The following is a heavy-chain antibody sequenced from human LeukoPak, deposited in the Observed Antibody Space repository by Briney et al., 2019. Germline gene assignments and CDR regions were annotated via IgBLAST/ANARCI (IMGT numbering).Heavy chain of an antibody. V-gene: IGHV6-1*01. J-gene: IGHJ5*02. CDR2: TYYNSNWYY. CDR3: ARGGGSYYH. D-gene: IGHD1-26*01. CDR1: GDSVSSNSAA. Sequence: SQTLSLTCAISGDSVSSNSAAWNWIRQSPSRGLEWLGRTYYNSNWYYDYAISVKSRITINTATTKNQFSLQLNSVTPEDTAVYYCARGGGSYYHWGQGTLVTVSS.